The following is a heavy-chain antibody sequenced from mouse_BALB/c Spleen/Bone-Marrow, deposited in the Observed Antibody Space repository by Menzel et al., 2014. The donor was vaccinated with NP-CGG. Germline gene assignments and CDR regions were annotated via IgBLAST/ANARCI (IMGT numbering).Heavy chain of an antibody. Sequence: LVESGAELVRPGDSVKISCKGSGYTFTDYSIHWVRQSHAKSLEWIGVISTYYGDANYNQKFKGKATMTVDKSSSTAYMELARLTSEDSAIYYCARRGSMDYWGQGTSVTVSS. CDR2: ISTYYGDA. J-gene: IGHJ4*01. CDR3: ARRGSMDY. V-gene: IGHV1-67*01. CDR1: GYTFTDYS.